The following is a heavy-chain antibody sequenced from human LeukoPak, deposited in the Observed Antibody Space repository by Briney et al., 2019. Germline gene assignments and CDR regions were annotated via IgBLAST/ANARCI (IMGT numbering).Heavy chain of an antibody. CDR2: IYPGDSDT. D-gene: IGHD4-23*01. CDR1: GYSFTSYW. V-gene: IGHV5-51*01. J-gene: IGHJ4*02. Sequence: GESLQISCKGSGYSFTSYWLGWVRPLPGKGLEWMGIIYPGDSDTRYSPSFQGQVTISADKSISTAYLQWSSLKASDTAMYYCARQQNGGNSALFDYWGQGTLVTVSS. CDR3: ARQQNGGNSALFDY.